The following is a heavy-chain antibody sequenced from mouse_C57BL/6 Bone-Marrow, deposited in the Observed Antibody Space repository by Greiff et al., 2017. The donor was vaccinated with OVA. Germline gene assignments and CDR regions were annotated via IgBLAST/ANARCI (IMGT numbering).Heavy chain of an antibody. Sequence: LQQSGASVTISCKASGYAFSSYWMNWVKQRPGKGLEWIGQIYPGDGDTNYNGKFKGKATLTADKSSSTAYMQLSSLTSEDSAVYFCARGGRYYGNYVGYFDVWGTGTTVTVSS. V-gene: IGHV1-80*01. D-gene: IGHD2-1*01. CDR1: GYAFSSYW. J-gene: IGHJ1*03. CDR3: ARGGRYYGNYVGYFDV. CDR2: IYPGDGDT.